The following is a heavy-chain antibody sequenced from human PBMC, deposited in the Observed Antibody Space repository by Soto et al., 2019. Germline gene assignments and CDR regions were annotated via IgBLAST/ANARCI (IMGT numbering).Heavy chain of an antibody. J-gene: IGHJ6*02. Sequence: SETLSLTCAVSGGSISSSNWWSWVRQPPGKGLEWIGEIYHSGSTNYNPSLKSRVTISVDKSKNQFSLKLSSVTAADTAVYYCASRYCSSTSCSLYYYYYGMDVWGQGTKVTVYS. D-gene: IGHD2-2*01. CDR2: IYHSGST. CDR3: ASRYCSSTSCSLYYYYYGMDV. CDR1: GGSISSSNW. V-gene: IGHV4-4*02.